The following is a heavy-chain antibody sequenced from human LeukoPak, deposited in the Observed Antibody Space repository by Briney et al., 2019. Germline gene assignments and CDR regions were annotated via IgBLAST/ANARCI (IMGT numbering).Heavy chain of an antibody. CDR2: IYNSGIT. CDR1: SDSISSYY. J-gene: IGHJ4*02. Sequence: SETVSLACTVSSDSISSYYWSWIRQPAGKGLEWIGRIYNSGITNYNPSLTSRVTMSVDTSKKQFSLKLSSVTAADTAVYYCARGQGSDWSNYYFDYWGQGTLVTVSS. D-gene: IGHD6-19*01. CDR3: ARGQGSDWSNYYFDY. V-gene: IGHV4-4*07.